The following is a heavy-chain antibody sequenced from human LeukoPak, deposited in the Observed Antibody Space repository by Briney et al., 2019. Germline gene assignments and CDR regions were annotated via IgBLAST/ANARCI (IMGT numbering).Heavy chain of an antibody. CDR2: ISSSSDYI. CDR1: GFIFSRYN. CDR3: IRDLFDDYSLDY. J-gene: IGHJ4*02. Sequence: GGSLRLSCAASGFIFSRYNMNWVRQAPGKGLEWVSSISSSSDYIYYADSVKGRFTISRDNAKNSLHLQMNSLRAEDTAVYYCIRDLFDDYSLDYWGQGALVTVSS. D-gene: IGHD3-16*01. V-gene: IGHV3-21*01.